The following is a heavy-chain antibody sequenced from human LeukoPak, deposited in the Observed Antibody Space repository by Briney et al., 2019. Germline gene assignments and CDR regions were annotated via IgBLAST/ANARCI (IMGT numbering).Heavy chain of an antibody. V-gene: IGHV4-34*01. CDR1: GGSFSGYY. CDR2: IDHSGST. Sequence: SETLSLTCAVYGGSFSGYYWSWIRQPPGKGLEWIGEIDHSGSTNYNPSLKSRVTISVDTSKNQFSLKLSSVTAADTAVYYCARLRSSSLSYYFDYWGQGTLVTVSS. CDR3: ARLRSSSLSYYFDY. D-gene: IGHD6-6*01. J-gene: IGHJ4*02.